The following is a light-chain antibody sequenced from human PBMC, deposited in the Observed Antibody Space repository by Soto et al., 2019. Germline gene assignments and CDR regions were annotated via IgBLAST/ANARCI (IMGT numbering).Light chain of an antibody. CDR1: SSDVGGYNS. CDR2: EVT. Sequence: QSVLTQPPSASGSPGQSVTISCTGTSSDVGGYNSVSWYQQHPGKAPKLIIYEVTERPSGVPDRFSGSKSGNTASLTVSGLQDDDEADYYCCSHAGSNKRLFGTGTEVTVL. CDR3: CSHAGSNKRL. V-gene: IGLV2-8*01. J-gene: IGLJ1*01.